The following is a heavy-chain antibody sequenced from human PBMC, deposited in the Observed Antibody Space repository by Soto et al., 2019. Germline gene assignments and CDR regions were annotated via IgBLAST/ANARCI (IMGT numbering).Heavy chain of an antibody. CDR1: GGSFSGYY. V-gene: IGHV4-34*01. Sequence: SETLSLTCAVYGGSFSGYYWSWIRQPPGKGLEWIGEINHSGSTNYNPSLKSRVTISVDTSKNQFSLKLSSVTAADTAVYYCARGPQRYYAFWSGKDWFDPWGQGTLVTVSS. J-gene: IGHJ5*02. CDR2: INHSGST. D-gene: IGHD3-3*01. CDR3: ARGPQRYYAFWSGKDWFDP.